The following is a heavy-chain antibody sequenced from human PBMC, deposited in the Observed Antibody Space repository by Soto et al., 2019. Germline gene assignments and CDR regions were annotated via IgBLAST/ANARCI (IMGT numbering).Heavy chain of an antibody. CDR2: MWYHGRDL. D-gene: IGHD3-16*01. Sequence: GGSLRLSCAASGFSFSDYVMHWVRQAPGKGLDWVAVMWYHGRDLFYADSVKGRFTISRDNSKNTLYLQINSLRAEDTAVYYCARDQGGQSGNFIFDTWGQGTLVTVSS. J-gene: IGHJ4*02. CDR1: GFSFSDYV. CDR3: ARDQGGQSGNFIFDT. V-gene: IGHV3-33*01.